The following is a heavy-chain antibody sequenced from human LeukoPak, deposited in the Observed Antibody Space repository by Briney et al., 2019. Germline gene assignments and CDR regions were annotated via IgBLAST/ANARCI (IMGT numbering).Heavy chain of an antibody. D-gene: IGHD3-22*01. CDR2: ISAYNGNT. V-gene: IGHV1-18*01. Sequence: GASVKVSCKASGYTFTSYGITWVRQAPGQGLEWMGWISAYNGNTNYAQKLQGRVTMTTDTSTSTAYMNLRSLRSDDTAVYYCAREVPYDTSRYYQPFDYWGQGTLVTLSS. J-gene: IGHJ4*02. CDR3: AREVPYDTSRYYQPFDY. CDR1: GYTFTSYG.